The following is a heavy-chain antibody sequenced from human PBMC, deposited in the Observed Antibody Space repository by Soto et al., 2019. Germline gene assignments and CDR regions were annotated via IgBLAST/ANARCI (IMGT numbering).Heavy chain of an antibody. CDR1: GGTFSSYA. V-gene: IGHV1-69*13. Sequence: GASVKVSCKASGGTFSSYASRWVRQAPGQGLEWMGGIIPIFGTANYAQEFQGRVTITADESTSTVYMELSSLRSEDTAVYYCARDVSSGSSPFWSDQPAYNWFDPWGQGTLVTVSS. J-gene: IGHJ5*02. CDR2: IIPIFGTA. CDR3: ARDVSSGSSPFWSDQPAYNWFDP. D-gene: IGHD3-3*01.